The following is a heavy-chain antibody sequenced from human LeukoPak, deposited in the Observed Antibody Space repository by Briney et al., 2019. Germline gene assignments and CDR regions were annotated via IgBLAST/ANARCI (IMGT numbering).Heavy chain of an antibody. CDR2: INSNGDFK. Sequence: GGSLRLSCPASGFTFSSSEMNWVRQAPGKGLEWVSYINSNGDFKYYADSVKGRFTISRDNAKNSLYLQMNSLRAEDTAVYYCTRRPYWGRGTLVSVS. V-gene: IGHV3-48*03. J-gene: IGHJ4*02. CDR3: TRRPY. CDR1: GFTFSSSE.